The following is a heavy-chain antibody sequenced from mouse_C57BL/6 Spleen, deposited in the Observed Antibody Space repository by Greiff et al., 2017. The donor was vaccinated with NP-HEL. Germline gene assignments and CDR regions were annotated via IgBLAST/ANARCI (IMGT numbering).Heavy chain of an antibody. Sequence: QVQLQQSGAELVKPGASVKISCKASGYAFSSYWMNWVKQRPGKGLEWIGQIYPGAGDTNYNGKFKGKATLTAYTSSSTAYMQLSSLTSEDSAVYFCARRGHYYDYDGGYYYAMGYWGQGTSVTVS. CDR3: ARRGHYYDYDGGYYYAMGY. J-gene: IGHJ4*01. CDR1: GYAFSSYW. V-gene: IGHV1-80*01. D-gene: IGHD2-4*01. CDR2: IYPGAGDT.